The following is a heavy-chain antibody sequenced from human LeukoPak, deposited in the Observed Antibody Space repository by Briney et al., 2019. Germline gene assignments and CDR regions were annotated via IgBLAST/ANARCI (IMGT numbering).Heavy chain of an antibody. V-gene: IGHV3-30*04. Sequence: GGSLRVSCAASGFTFSDYTMQRVRQAPGKGLEWVALLPPDGSYQYYADSLKGRFTISRDNFKNALYLRMNSLRLEDTAVYCARGLHDRSWYGAHWGQGTLLSVSS. CDR1: GFTFSDYT. CDR2: LPPDGSYQ. CDR3: ARGLHDRSWYGAH. D-gene: IGHD6-13*01. J-gene: IGHJ4*02.